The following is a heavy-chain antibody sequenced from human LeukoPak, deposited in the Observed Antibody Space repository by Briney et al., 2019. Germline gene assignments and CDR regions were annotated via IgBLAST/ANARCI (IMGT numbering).Heavy chain of an antibody. V-gene: IGHV3-48*04. CDR3: ARMNYVSSGWGAPFDY. J-gene: IGHJ4*02. CDR2: IRTSGTNT. CDR1: GFTFSSFR. Sequence: GGSLRLSCAASGFTFSSFRMNWVRQAPGKGLEWVSYIRTSGTNTDYTGSVKGRFTISRDNAKNSLYLQMNSLRAEDTAVYYCARMNYVSSGWGAPFDYWGQGTLVTVSS. D-gene: IGHD1-7*01.